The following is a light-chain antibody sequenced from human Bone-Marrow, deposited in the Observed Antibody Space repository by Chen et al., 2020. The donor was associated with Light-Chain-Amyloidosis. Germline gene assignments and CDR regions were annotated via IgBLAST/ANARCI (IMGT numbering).Light chain of an antibody. CDR3: QGWDIRSSHVA. J-gene: IGLJ2*01. CDR2: DDS. CDR1: DTGSKR. V-gene: IGLV3-21*02. Sequence: SYVLTQAPSVSVAPGQTAAIPCGGKDTGSKRVHWYQQKPGQAPVVVVHDDSDRPSGIPERFSGSKSGTTDTLTSTRVEVGDEADYCCQGWDIRSSHVAFGGGTKLTVL.